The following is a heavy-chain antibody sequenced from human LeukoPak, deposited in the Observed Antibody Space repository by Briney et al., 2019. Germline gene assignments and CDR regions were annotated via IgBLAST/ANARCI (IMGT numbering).Heavy chain of an antibody. CDR2: ISDSGGST. CDR3: AKSHSVVRRGYFDY. CDR1: GFTFSSFA. Sequence: LPGGSLRLSCAASGFTFSSFAMSWVRQAPGKGLEWLSTISDSGGSTYYADSVRGRFTISRDNSKDTLYVQMNSLRAEDAAVYYWAKSHSVVRRGYFDYWGQGALVTVSS. V-gene: IGHV3-23*01. D-gene: IGHD2-2*01. J-gene: IGHJ4*02.